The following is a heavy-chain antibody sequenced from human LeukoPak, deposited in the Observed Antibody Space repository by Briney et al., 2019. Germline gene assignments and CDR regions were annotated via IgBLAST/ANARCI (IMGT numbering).Heavy chain of an antibody. CDR2: IKQDGSEK. CDR3: AKDMDKYSSSSDYYYYYGMDV. V-gene: IGHV3-7*03. J-gene: IGHJ6*02. Sequence: PGGSLRLSCAASGFTFSSYWMSWVRQAPGKGLEWVANIKQDGSEKYYVDSVKGRFTIPRGNAKNSLYLQMNSLRAEDTALYYCAKDMDKYSSSSDYYYYYGMDVWGQGTTVTVSS. CDR1: GFTFSSYW. D-gene: IGHD6-6*01.